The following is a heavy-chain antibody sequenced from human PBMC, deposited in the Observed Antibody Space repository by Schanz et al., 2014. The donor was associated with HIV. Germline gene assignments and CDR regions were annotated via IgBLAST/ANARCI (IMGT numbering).Heavy chain of an antibody. CDR2: IWYDGSNK. D-gene: IGHD3-10*01. V-gene: IGHV3-33*01. CDR1: FFPFLTYG. Sequence: VQLVESFFFVVQPGSSLLLSFSASFFPFLTYGMHWVRQAPGKGLEWVAVIWYDGSNKYYADSVKGRFTISRDNSKNTLYLQMNSLRAEDTAVYYCARERSGEVVFDYWGQGTLVTVSS. CDR3: ARERSGEVVFDY. J-gene: IGHJ4*02.